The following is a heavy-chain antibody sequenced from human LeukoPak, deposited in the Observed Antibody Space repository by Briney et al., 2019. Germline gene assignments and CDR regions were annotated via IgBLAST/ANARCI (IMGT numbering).Heavy chain of an antibody. V-gene: IGHV4-30-4*01. D-gene: IGHD2-15*01. CDR1: GDSINSGDYY. Sequence: PSQTLSLTCTVSGDSINSGDYYWSWIRQPPGNGLEWIGYIYYSGSTYYNLSLKSRVTISVDTSKNQFSLKLSSVTAADTAVYYCARDNGYGQLDSWGQGTLVTVSS. J-gene: IGHJ4*02. CDR3: ARDNGYGQLDS. CDR2: IYYSGST.